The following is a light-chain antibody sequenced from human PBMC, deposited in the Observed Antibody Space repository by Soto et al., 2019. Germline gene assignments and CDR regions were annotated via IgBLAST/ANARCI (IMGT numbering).Light chain of an antibody. CDR3: SSYTSSSTEV. CDR1: SSDVSAYNY. Sequence: QSVLTQPASVSGSPGQSITISCTGTSSDVSAYNYVSWYQQHPGKAPKLMIYDVNNRPSGVSNSFSGSKSGNTASLTISGLQAEDEADYYCSSYTSSSTEVFGTGTKVTVL. J-gene: IGLJ1*01. V-gene: IGLV2-14*01. CDR2: DVN.